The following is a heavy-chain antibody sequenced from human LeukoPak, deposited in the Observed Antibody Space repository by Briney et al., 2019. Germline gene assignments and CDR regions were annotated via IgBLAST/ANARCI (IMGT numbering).Heavy chain of an antibody. J-gene: IGHJ4*02. D-gene: IGHD3-10*01. CDR3: VTDTYYGSGSHHPRRFDY. CDR1: GFTFDGYA. Sequence: GGSLRLSCAASGFTFDGYAMHRGRQAPGEGLGWVSGISWNSDSMGYADSVKGRFTISRDNAKNSLYLQMNSLRAEDTALYYCVTDTYYGSGSHHPRRFDYWGQGTLVTVSS. V-gene: IGHV3-9*01. CDR2: ISWNSDSM.